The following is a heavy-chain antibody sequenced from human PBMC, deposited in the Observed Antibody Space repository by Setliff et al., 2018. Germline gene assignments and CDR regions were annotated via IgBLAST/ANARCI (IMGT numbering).Heavy chain of an antibody. CDR2: IVVGSGNT. J-gene: IGHJ5*02. Sequence: SVKVSCKASGFTFTSSAVQWVRQARGQRLEWIGWIVVGSGNTNYAQKFQERVTITRDMSTSTAYMELSSLKASDTAMYYCARHGEILENCHSNSCSRGSWFDPWGRGTLVTVSS. CDR1: GFTFTSSA. V-gene: IGHV1-58*01. CDR3: ARHGEILENCHSNSCSRGSWFDP. D-gene: IGHD2-2*01.